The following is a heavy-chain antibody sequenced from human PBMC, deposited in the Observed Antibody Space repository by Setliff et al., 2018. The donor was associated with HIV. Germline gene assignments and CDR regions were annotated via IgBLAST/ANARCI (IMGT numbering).Heavy chain of an antibody. J-gene: IGHJ6*03. CDR3: ARAYDYSNYFHYYMDV. CDR2: IYYSGTT. Sequence: SETLSLTCTVSGGSISSHYWSWIRQPPGKGLEWIAYIYYSGTTSYNPSLKSRVTISVDTSKNQFSLKLTSLTAADTAVYYCARAYDYSNYFHYYMDVWGKGTTVTVSS. CDR1: GGSISSHY. V-gene: IGHV4-59*11. D-gene: IGHD4-4*01.